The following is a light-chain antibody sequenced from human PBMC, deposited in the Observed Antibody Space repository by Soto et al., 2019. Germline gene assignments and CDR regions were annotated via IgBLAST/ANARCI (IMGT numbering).Light chain of an antibody. Sequence: DIQMTQSPSTLSTSVGYRVTITCRASQSVNNWLAWYQQKPGKAPKVLIYKASNLESGVPSRFSGSGSGTEFTLTISSLQPDDFATYYCQQYNSYPWKFGQGTKV. CDR3: QQYNSYPWK. V-gene: IGKV1-5*03. CDR2: KAS. J-gene: IGKJ1*01. CDR1: QSVNNW.